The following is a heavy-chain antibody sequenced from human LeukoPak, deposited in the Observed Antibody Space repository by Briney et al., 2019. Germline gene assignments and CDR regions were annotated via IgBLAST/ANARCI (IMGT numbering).Heavy chain of an antibody. V-gene: IGHV3-7*01. D-gene: IGHD3-3*01. CDR2: IKQDGSEK. CDR1: GFTFSSYC. CDR3: ARVAAYYDFWSGYYSDYYYYGMDV. Sequence: GGSLRLSCAASGFTFSSYCMSWVRQAPGKGLEWVANIKQDGSEKYYVDSVKGRFTISRDNAKNSLYLQMNRLRAEDTAVYYCARVAAYYDFWSGYYSDYYYYGMDVWAQGTTVTVSS. J-gene: IGHJ6*02.